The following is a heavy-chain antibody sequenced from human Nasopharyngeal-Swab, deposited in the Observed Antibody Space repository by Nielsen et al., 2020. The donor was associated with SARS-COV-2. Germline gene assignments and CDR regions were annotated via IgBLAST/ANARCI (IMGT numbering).Heavy chain of an antibody. CDR3: ARDLGSYFDY. Sequence: GESLKISCAASGFTFSSYWMHWVRQAPGKGLVWVSRINTDGSRTYYADSVKGRFTTSRDNAKNTLYLQMNSLRAEDTAVYYCARDLGSYFDYWGQGTLVTVSS. CDR2: INTDGSRT. J-gene: IGHJ4*02. CDR1: GFTFSSYW. V-gene: IGHV3-74*01. D-gene: IGHD7-27*01.